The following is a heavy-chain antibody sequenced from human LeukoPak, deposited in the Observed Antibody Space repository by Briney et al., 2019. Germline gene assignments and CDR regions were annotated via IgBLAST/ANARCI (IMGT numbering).Heavy chain of an antibody. CDR1: GFTFSNSG. D-gene: IGHD3-10*02. CDR3: AREISMFVNAFDL. J-gene: IGHJ3*01. CDR2: IWYDGSNE. V-gene: IGHV3-33*01. Sequence: SGGSLRLSCAASGFTFSNSGMHWVRQAPGKGLEWVAVIWYDGSNEYYADAVKGRFIISRDNSKNTVHLQMNSLRVDDTSVYYCAREISMFVNAFDLWGQGTLVAVSS.